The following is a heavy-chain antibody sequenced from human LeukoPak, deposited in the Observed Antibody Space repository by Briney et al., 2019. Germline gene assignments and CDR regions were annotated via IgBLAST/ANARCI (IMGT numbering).Heavy chain of an antibody. D-gene: IGHD3-22*01. J-gene: IGHJ3*02. Sequence: SETLSLTCAVYGGSFSGYYWSWIRQPPGKGLEWIGEINHSGSTNYNPSLKSRVTISVDTSKNRFSLKLSSVTAADTAVYYCARDGYYYDSSGYYAFDIWGQGTMVTVSS. CDR2: INHSGST. V-gene: IGHV4-34*01. CDR1: GGSFSGYY. CDR3: ARDGYYYDSSGYYAFDI.